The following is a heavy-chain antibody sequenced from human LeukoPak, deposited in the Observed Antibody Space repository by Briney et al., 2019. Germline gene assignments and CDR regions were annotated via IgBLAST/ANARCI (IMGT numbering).Heavy chain of an antibody. V-gene: IGHV1-2*02. J-gene: IGHJ3*02. D-gene: IGHD6-6*01. CDR3: ARVSTAARFDAFVI. Sequence: ASVKVSCKASGYTFTGYYMHWVRQAPGQGLEWMGWINPNSGGTNYAQKFQGRVTMTRDTSISTAYMELSRLRSDDTAVYYCARVSTAARFDAFVIWGQGTMVTVSS. CDR1: GYTFTGYY. CDR2: INPNSGGT.